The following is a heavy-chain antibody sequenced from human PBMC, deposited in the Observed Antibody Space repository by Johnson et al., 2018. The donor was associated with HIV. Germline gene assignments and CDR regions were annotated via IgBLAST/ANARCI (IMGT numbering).Heavy chain of an antibody. D-gene: IGHD2/OR15-2a*01. Sequence: VQLVESGGGVVQPGRSLRLSCAASGFTFSSYAMHWVRQAPGKGLEWVAVISYDGSNKYYADSVKGRFTISRDNSKNTLYLQMNSLRAEDTAVYYCAIFSTDPPDAFDIWGQGTMVTVSS. V-gene: IGHV3-30*04. J-gene: IGHJ3*02. CDR2: ISYDGSNK. CDR1: GFTFSSYA. CDR3: AIFSTDPPDAFDI.